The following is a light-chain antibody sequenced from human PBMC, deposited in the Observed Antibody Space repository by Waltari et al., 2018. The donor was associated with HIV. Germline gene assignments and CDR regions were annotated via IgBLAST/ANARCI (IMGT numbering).Light chain of an antibody. J-gene: IGKJ3*01. V-gene: IGKV1-39*01. Sequence: DIQMTQSPSSLSASVGDTVTISCRASQSVANRVNWYQQEPGKAPKVLIYDASRLQSGAPARFTGGGSGTDFTLPIANLQPDDFVTYFCQQSYNYPLTFGPGTTV. CDR1: QSVANR. CDR2: DAS. CDR3: QQSYNYPLT.